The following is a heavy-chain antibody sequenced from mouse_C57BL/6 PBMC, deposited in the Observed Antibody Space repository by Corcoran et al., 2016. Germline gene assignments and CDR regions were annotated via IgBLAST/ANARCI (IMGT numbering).Heavy chain of an antibody. V-gene: IGHV9-3*01. CDR2: INTYSGVP. Sequence: QIQLVQSGPELKKPGETVKISCKASGYTFTTYGMSWVKQAPGKGLKWMGWINTYSGVPTYADDFKGRFAFSLETSASTAYLQINNLKKEDTATYFCAPHYCGSSPYYFDYWGQGTTLTVSS. CDR1: GYTFTTYG. J-gene: IGHJ2*01. D-gene: IGHD1-1*01. CDR3: APHYCGSSPYYFDY.